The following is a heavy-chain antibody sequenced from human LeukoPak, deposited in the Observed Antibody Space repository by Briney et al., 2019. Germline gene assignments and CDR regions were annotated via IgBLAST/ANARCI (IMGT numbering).Heavy chain of an antibody. CDR1: GGTFSSYA. CDR2: IIPILGIA. V-gene: IGHV1-69*04. D-gene: IGHD5-18*01. CDR3: ARDSSSGDTAMVKYFDY. J-gene: IGHJ4*02. Sequence: GSSVKVSCKASGGTFSSYAISWVRQAPGQGLEWMGRIIPILGIANYAQKFQGRVTITADKSTSTAYMELSSLRSEDTAVYYCARDSSSGDTAMVKYFDYWGQGTLVPVSS.